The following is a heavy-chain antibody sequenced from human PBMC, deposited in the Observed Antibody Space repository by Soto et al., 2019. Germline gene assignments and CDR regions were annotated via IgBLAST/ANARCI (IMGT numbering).Heavy chain of an antibody. CDR2: ISYDGSNK. V-gene: IGHV3-30*18. CDR3: AKVFLGYCSGGSCFGDAFAI. CDR1: GFTFSSYG. D-gene: IGHD2-15*01. J-gene: IGHJ3*02. Sequence: QVQLVESGGGVVQPGRSLRLSCAASGFTFSSYGMHWVRQAPGKGLEWVAVISYDGSNKYYADSVKGRFTISRDNSKNTLYLQMNSLRAEDTAVYYCAKVFLGYCSGGSCFGDAFAIWGQGTMVTVSS.